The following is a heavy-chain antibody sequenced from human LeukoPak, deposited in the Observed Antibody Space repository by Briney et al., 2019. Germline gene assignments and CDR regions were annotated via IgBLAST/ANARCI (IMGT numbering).Heavy chain of an antibody. J-gene: IGHJ4*02. CDR1: GFTLSSYW. V-gene: IGHV3-48*04. CDR3: ARSSPATYYYDSSGYYPGY. CDR2: ISSSGSTI. D-gene: IGHD3-22*01. Sequence: QPGGSLRLSCAASGFTLSSYWMSWVRQAPGKGLEWVSYISSSGSTIYYADSVKGRFTISRDNAKNSLYLQMNSLRAEDTAVYYCARSSPATYYYDSSGYYPGYWGQGTLVTVSS.